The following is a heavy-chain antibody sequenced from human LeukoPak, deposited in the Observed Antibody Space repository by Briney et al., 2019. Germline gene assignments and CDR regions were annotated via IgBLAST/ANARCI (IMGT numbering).Heavy chain of an antibody. Sequence: GRSLRLSCAASGFTFSNYGMHWVRQAPGKGLEWVAVISYDGSNEYYADSVKGRFTISRDTSKNTLYLQMNSLRAEDTALYYCARKFLTGRLIDYWGQGTLVTVSS. CDR1: GFTFSNYG. D-gene: IGHD7-27*01. V-gene: IGHV3-30*03. CDR2: ISYDGSNE. J-gene: IGHJ4*02. CDR3: ARKFLTGRLIDY.